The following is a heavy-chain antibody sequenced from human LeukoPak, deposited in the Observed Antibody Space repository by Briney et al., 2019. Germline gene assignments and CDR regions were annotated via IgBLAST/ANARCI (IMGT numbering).Heavy chain of an antibody. Sequence: PGGSLRLSCVVSGFTVSTNYMSWVRQAPGKGLEWVSLIYSGGSTYYADSVKGRFIISRDNSKNTLYLQMNSLRAEDTAVYYCARVGQWLSYYFDYWDQGTLVTVSS. CDR1: GFTVSTNY. V-gene: IGHV3-66*01. CDR2: IYSGGST. CDR3: ARVGQWLSYYFDY. J-gene: IGHJ4*02. D-gene: IGHD6-19*01.